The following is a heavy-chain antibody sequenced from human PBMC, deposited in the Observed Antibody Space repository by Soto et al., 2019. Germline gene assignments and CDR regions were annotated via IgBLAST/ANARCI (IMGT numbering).Heavy chain of an antibody. CDR2: ISGSSGTI. CDR1: GPTFESFA. J-gene: IGHJ4*02. V-gene: IGHV3-23*01. CDR3: GRGYRWQQVFY. D-gene: IGHD2-8*02. Sequence: EVQLLESGGGLEQPGGSLRLSCVASGPTFESFAMTWVRQAPGKGLEWVSGISGSSGTIYYADSVKGRFTVSRDNSKKTLYLQMTSLRVEDTAVYYCGRGYRWQQVFYWVRGTLVTVSS.